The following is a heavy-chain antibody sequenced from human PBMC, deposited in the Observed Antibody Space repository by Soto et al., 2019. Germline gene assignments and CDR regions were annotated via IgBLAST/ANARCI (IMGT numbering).Heavy chain of an antibody. Sequence: QVQLVQSGTEVKKPGDSVRVSCKSSGYTFTSHGISWVRQAPGQGLEWTACTLPHHAHTTYAQDLQGRVTVTTDTSTSTAYMDLMSLRSDDTAVYYCARDHGGSYQADSFDPWGQGTLVIVSS. V-gene: IGHV1-18*01. D-gene: IGHD1-26*01. CDR3: ARDHGGSYQADSFDP. CDR2: TLPHHAHT. CDR1: GYTFTSHG. J-gene: IGHJ5*02.